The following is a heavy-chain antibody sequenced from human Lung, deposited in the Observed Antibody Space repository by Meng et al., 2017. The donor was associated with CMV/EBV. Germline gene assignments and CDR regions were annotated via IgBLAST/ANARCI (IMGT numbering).Heavy chain of an antibody. CDR1: GDTFTGYW. CDR2: VYPGDSNT. V-gene: IGHV5-51*01. J-gene: IGHJ4*02. Sequence: GGSXRLXCKGSGDTFTGYWIGWVRQMPGKGLEWMGIVYPGDSNTRYSPSFQGRVSISVDKSISTAYLHWSSLRASDTAMYYCTRHLRGEPIASWGQGTLVTVSS. D-gene: IGHD3-10*01. CDR3: TRHLRGEPIAS.